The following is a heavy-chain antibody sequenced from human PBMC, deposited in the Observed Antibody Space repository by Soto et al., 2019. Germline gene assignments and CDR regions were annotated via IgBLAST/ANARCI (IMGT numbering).Heavy chain of an antibody. D-gene: IGHD3-22*01. CDR1: GGTFSSYA. Sequence: SVKVSCKASGGTFSSYAISWVRQAPGQGLELMGGIIPIFGTANYAQKFQGRVTITADESTSTAYMELSSLRSEDTAVYYCARSRGPXMYYYDSSGYPPQNFDYWGQGTLVTVSS. J-gene: IGHJ4*02. CDR3: ARSRGPXMYYYDSSGYPPQNFDY. CDR2: IIPIFGTA. V-gene: IGHV1-69*13.